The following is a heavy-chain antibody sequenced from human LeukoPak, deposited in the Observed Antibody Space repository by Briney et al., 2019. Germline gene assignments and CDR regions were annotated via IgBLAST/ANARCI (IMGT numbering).Heavy chain of an antibody. J-gene: IGHJ4*02. CDR2: ISAYNGNT. Sequence: ASVKVSCKASGYTFTSYGISWVRQAPGQGLEWMGWISAYNGNTNYAQKLQGRVTMTTNTSTSTAYMELRSLRSDDTAVYYCARNQPSGWSLDYWGQGTLVTVSS. D-gene: IGHD6-19*01. V-gene: IGHV1-18*01. CDR1: GYTFTSYG. CDR3: ARNQPSGWSLDY.